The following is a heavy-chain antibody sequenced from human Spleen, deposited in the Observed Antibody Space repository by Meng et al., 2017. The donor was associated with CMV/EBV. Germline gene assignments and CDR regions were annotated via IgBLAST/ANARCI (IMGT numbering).Heavy chain of an antibody. CDR2: IYYSGST. Sequence: SETLSLTCTVSGGSISSYYWSWIRQPPGKGLEWIAYIYYSGSTNYTPSLKSRVSISIDTSKNQFSLKLSSVTAADTAVYYCARQIEFWSGAWYYFDYWGQGTLVTVSS. V-gene: IGHV4-59*01. CDR1: GGSISSYY. D-gene: IGHD3-3*01. J-gene: IGHJ4*02. CDR3: ARQIEFWSGAWYYFDY.